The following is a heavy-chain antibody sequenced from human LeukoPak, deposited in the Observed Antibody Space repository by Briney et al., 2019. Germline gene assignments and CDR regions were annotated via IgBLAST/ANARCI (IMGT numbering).Heavy chain of an antibody. V-gene: IGHV3-66*02. CDR1: GFTVSSNY. J-gene: IGHJ4*02. CDR2: IYSGGST. Sequence: PGGSLRLSCAASGFTVSSNYMSWVRQAPGKGLEWVSVIYSGGSTNYADSVKGRFTISRDNSKNTLYLQMNSLRAEDTAVYYCAASRRAFNFDYWGQGTLVTVSS. CDR3: AASRRAFNFDY.